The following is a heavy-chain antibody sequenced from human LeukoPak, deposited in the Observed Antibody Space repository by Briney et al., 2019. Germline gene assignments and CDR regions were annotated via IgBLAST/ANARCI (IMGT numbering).Heavy chain of an antibody. D-gene: IGHD4-17*01. J-gene: IGHJ4*02. CDR2: ISSSSSYI. Sequence: PGGSLRLSCAASGFTFSSYCMNWVRQAPGKGLEWVSSISSSSSYIYYADSLKGRFTISRDNAKNSLYLQMNSLRAEDTAVYYCASSPGDYGDLPLRPPVPFFDYWGQGTLVTVSS. V-gene: IGHV3-21*01. CDR1: GFTFSSYC. CDR3: ASSPGDYGDLPLRPPVPFFDY.